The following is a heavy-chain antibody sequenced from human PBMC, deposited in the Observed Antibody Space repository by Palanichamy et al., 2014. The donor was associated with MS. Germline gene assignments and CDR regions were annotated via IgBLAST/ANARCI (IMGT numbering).Heavy chain of an antibody. CDR1: GYAFTNYA. J-gene: IGHJ4*02. CDR3: AREHDSWSGYSFDF. V-gene: IGHV1-3*01. CDR2: INAGNGNT. D-gene: IGHD3-3*01. Sequence: QVQLVQSGAEVKKPGASVKVSCKASGYAFTNYAIRWVRQAPGQRLEWMGWINAGNGNTKYSQKFQGRVTITRDTSADTAYMELSSLRSEDTALYYCAREHDSWSGYSFDFWGQGTLVTASS.